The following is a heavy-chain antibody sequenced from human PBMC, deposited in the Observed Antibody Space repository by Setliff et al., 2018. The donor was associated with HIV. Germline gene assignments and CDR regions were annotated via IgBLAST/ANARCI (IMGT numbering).Heavy chain of an antibody. J-gene: IGHJ6*02. CDR2: VYYSGDT. CDR1: GGSISSHY. V-gene: IGHV4-59*11. Sequence: SETLSLTCSVSGGSISSHYWTWIRQSPGKGLEWIGSVYYSGDTDYNPSLKSRVSTSVDTSKNQFSLKLSSVTAADTAVYYCARDKRASFDGLDVWGQGTTVTVSS. CDR3: ARDKRASFDGLDV.